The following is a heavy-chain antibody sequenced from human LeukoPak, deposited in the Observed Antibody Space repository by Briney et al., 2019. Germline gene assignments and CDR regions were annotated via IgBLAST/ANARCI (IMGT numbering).Heavy chain of an antibody. CDR1: GGSISSYY. CDR3: ARRYGSGSSGTFDY. D-gene: IGHD3-10*01. V-gene: IGHV4-59*01. J-gene: IGHJ4*02. Sequence: SETLSLTCTVSGGSISSYYWSWIRQPPGKGLEWIGHMHYSGSTNYNPSLKSRVAMSVDTSKNQCSLKLSSVTAADTAVYYCARRYGSGSSGTFDYWGQGTLVTVSS. CDR2: MHYSGST.